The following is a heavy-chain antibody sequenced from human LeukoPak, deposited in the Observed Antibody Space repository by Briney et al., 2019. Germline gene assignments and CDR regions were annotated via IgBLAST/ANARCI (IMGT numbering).Heavy chain of an antibody. V-gene: IGHV4-39*01. J-gene: IGHJ4*02. Sequence: SETLSLTCTVSGGSISISSYYWGWIRQPPGKGLEWIGSIYYSGSTYYNPSLKSRVTISVDTSRNQFSLKLNSVTAADTAVYYCARQGQLVLTYFDYWGLGTLVTVSS. D-gene: IGHD6-13*01. CDR3: ARQGQLVLTYFDY. CDR2: IYYSGST. CDR1: GGSISISSYY.